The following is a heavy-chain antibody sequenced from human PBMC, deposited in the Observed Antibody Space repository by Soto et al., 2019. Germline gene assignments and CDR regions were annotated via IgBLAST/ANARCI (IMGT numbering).Heavy chain of an antibody. Sequence: QLQLQESGPGLVKPSETLSLSCTVSGGSITSSSHYWGWIRQPPGKGLEWIGSVYCSGSTYYNPSLKSRVSTSVDTSKNQFSLELRFVTAADTAVYYCARLRYFDWLLQNTHFDFWGQGILVTVSS. J-gene: IGHJ4*02. V-gene: IGHV4-39*01. CDR1: GGSITSSSHY. CDR2: VYCSGST. D-gene: IGHD3-9*01. CDR3: ARLRYFDWLLQNTHFDF.